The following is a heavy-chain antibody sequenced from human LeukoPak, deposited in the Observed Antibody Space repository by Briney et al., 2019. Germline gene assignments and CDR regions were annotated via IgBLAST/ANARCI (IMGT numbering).Heavy chain of an antibody. CDR1: GYSFTSYW. CDR2: IYPGDSDT. CDR3: ARLRRYCSGGSCYDPYYYYYGMDV. J-gene: IGHJ6*02. Sequence: GESLKISCKGSGYSFTSYWIGWVRQMPGKGLEWMGIIYPGDSDTRYSPSFQGQVTISADKSISTAYLQWSSLKASDTAMYYCARLRRYCSGGSCYDPYYYYYGMDVWGQGTTVTVSS. V-gene: IGHV5-51*01. D-gene: IGHD2-15*01.